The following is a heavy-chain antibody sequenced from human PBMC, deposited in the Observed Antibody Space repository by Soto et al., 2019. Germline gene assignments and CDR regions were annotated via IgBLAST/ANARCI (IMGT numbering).Heavy chain of an antibody. CDR2: IFYSGST. V-gene: IGHV4-31*03. CDR1: GGSISSGRYY. Sequence: SETLSLTCSVSGGSISSGRYYWSWIRQLPGKGLEWIAYIFYSGSTYYNPSLKSRVTVSVDASKNQFSLKLTSVTAADTAVYYCARASYDVLTGYYIDYWGQGTLVTVSS. J-gene: IGHJ4*02. D-gene: IGHD3-9*01. CDR3: ARASYDVLTGYYIDY.